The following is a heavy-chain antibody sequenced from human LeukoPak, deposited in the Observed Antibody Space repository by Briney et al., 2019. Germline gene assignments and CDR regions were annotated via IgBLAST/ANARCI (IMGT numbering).Heavy chain of an antibody. Sequence: SETLSLTCTVSGGSISSYYWSWIRQPAGKGLEWIGRIYTSGSTNYNPSLKSRVTMSVDTSKNQFSLKLSSVTAADTAVYYCARQGYTYGAYYIDYWGQGTLVTVSS. CDR3: ARQGYTYGAYYIDY. J-gene: IGHJ4*02. CDR1: GGSISSYY. D-gene: IGHD5-18*01. V-gene: IGHV4-4*07. CDR2: IYTSGST.